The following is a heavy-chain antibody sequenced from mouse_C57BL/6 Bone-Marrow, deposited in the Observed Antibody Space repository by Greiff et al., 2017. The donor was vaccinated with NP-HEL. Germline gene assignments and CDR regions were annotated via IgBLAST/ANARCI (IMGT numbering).Heavy chain of an antibody. Sequence: VQLQQSGPELVKPGASVKISCKASGYAFSSSWMNWVKQRPGKGLEWIGRIYPGDGDTNYNGKFKGKATLTADKTSSTAYMQLSTLTSEDSAVYCCARSRDYGSSGWFAYWGQGTLVTVS. V-gene: IGHV1-82*01. CDR2: IYPGDGDT. CDR1: GYAFSSSW. CDR3: ARSRDYGSSGWFAY. D-gene: IGHD1-1*01. J-gene: IGHJ3*01.